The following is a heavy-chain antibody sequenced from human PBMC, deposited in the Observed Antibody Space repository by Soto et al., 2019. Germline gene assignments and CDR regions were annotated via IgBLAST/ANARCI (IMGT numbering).Heavy chain of an antibody. CDR3: AKDLYCSGGSCYSLYYGMDV. V-gene: IGHV3-23*01. Sequence: EVQLLESGGGLVQPGGSLRLSCAASGFTFSSYAMSWVRQAPGKGLEWVSAISGSGGSTYYADSVKGRFTISRDNSKNTLYLQMNSLRAEDTAVYYCAKDLYCSGGSCYSLYYGMDVWVQGTTVTVSS. CDR2: ISGSGGST. J-gene: IGHJ6*02. CDR1: GFTFSSYA. D-gene: IGHD2-15*01.